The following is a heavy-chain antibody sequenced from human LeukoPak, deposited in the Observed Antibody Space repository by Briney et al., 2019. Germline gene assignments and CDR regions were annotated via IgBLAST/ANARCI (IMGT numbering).Heavy chain of an antibody. CDR2: IYSGGST. CDR3: ARDFLSAGPFDYYYGMDV. CDR1: GFTVSSNY. J-gene: IGHJ6*04. Sequence: GGSLRLSCAASGFTVSSNYMSWVRQAPGKGLEWVSVIYSGGSTYYADSVKGRFTISRDNSKNTLYLQMNSLRAEDTAVYYCARDFLSAGPFDYYYGMDVWGKGTTVTVSS. V-gene: IGHV3-66*01. D-gene: IGHD1-1*01.